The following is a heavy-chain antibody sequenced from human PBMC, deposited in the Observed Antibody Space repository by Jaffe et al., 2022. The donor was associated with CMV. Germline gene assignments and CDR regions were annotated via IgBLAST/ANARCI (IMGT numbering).Heavy chain of an antibody. Sequence: QVTLRESGPALVKPTQTLTLTCTFSGFSLSTSGMCVSWIRQPPGKALEWLARIDWDDDKYYSTSLKTRLTISKDTSKNQVVLTMTNMDPVDTATYYCARIRGISHYYDSSGYYYFDYWGQGTLVTVSS. D-gene: IGHD3-22*01. CDR1: GFSLSTSGMC. CDR2: IDWDDDK. CDR3: ARIRGISHYYDSSGYYYFDY. J-gene: IGHJ4*02. V-gene: IGHV2-70*15.